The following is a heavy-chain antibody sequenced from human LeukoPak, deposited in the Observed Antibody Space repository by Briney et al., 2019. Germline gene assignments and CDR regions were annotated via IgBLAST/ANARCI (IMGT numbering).Heavy chain of an antibody. Sequence: PGGSLRLSCAASGFTFSKYCMLWVRQAPGKGPKSVSRINTDGTVTTYADSVKGRFTVSRDNADNTLFLQMNSVRDEDTAVYYCATKQWLAPPPDSWGQGTPVTVSS. V-gene: IGHV3-74*01. J-gene: IGHJ4*02. D-gene: IGHD6-19*01. CDR1: GFTFSKYC. CDR2: INTDGTVT. CDR3: ATKQWLAPPPDS.